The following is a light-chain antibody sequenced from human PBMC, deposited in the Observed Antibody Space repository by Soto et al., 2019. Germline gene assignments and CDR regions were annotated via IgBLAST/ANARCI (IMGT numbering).Light chain of an antibody. Sequence: DIQMTQSPSSLSASVGDRLNITCRASQGINNYLAWFQKKPGTAPKSLIYATSSLQRGVPSKFSGSGSGTDFTLTINNLQPEDSATYYCQQYTRYPLTFGPGTTVEIK. J-gene: IGKJ3*01. V-gene: IGKV1-16*02. CDR1: QGINNY. CDR2: ATS. CDR3: QQYTRYPLT.